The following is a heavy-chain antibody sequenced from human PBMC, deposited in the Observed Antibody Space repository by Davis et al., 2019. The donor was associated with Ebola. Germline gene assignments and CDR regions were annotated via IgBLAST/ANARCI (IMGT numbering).Heavy chain of an antibody. CDR2: ISSSSSTI. CDR1: GFTFSSYS. CDR3: AKGCGVGATGYGMDV. V-gene: IGHV3-48*01. Sequence: GESLKISCAASGFTFSSYSMNWVRQAPGKGLEWVSYISSSSSTIYYADSVKGRFTISRDNAKNSLYLQMNSLRAEDTALYYCAKGCGVGATGYGMDVWGKGTTVTVSS. J-gene: IGHJ6*04. D-gene: IGHD1-26*01.